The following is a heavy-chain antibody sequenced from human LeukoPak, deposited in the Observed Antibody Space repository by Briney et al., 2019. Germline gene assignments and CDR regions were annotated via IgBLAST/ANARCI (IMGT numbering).Heavy chain of an antibody. CDR1: GYTFTGYY. D-gene: IGHD6-13*01. Sequence: ASVKVSCKASGYTFTGYYMHWVRQAPGQGLEWMGWINPNSGGTNYAQKLQGRVTMTTDTSTSTAYMELRSLRSDDTAVYYCARGMGYSSSWVDYWGQGTLVTVSS. V-gene: IGHV1-2*02. J-gene: IGHJ4*02. CDR3: ARGMGYSSSWVDY. CDR2: INPNSGGT.